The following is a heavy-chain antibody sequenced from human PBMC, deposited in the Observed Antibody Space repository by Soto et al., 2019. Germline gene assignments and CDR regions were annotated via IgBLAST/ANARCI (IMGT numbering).Heavy chain of an antibody. D-gene: IGHD1-26*01. CDR1: GGSISYLNNHC. V-gene: IGHV4-59*11. CDR3: ARLLGMSQIDP. CDR2: IYYIANT. J-gene: IGHJ5*02. Sequence: SETLPLTWTVSGGSISYLNNHCCSWFRLPPGKGLEWIAYIYYIANTNYNPSLKSRVTISVDTSKNQLSLKLSSVTAADTAVYYCARLLGMSQIDPWGQGTLVTVSS.